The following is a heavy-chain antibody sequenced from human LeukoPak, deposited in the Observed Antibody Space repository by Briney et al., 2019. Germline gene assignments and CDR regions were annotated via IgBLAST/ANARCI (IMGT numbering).Heavy chain of an antibody. CDR2: IYYSGST. Sequence: PSETLSLTCTVSGGSISSYYWSWIRQPPGKGLEWIGYIYYSGSTNYNPSLKSRVTISVDTSKNQFSLKLSSVTAADTAVYYCARGSPTINIIPCSFDIWGQGTMVTVSS. CDR3: ARGSPTINIIPCSFDI. V-gene: IGHV4-59*01. CDR1: GGSISSYY. D-gene: IGHD5-12*01. J-gene: IGHJ3*02.